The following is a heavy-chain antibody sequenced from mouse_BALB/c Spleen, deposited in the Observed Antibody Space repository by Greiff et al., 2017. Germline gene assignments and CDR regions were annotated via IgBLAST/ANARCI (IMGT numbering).Heavy chain of an antibody. V-gene: IGHV1-31*01. Sequence: EVQLQQSGPELVKPGASVKISCKASGYSFTGYYMHWVKQSHVKSLEWIGRINPYNGATSYNQNFKDKASLTVDKSSSTAYVELHSLTSEDSAVYYCARVVITTVVAHYYAMDYWGQGTSVTVSS. D-gene: IGHD1-1*01. CDR2: INPYNGAT. J-gene: IGHJ4*01. CDR1: GYSFTGYY. CDR3: ARVVITTVVAHYYAMDY.